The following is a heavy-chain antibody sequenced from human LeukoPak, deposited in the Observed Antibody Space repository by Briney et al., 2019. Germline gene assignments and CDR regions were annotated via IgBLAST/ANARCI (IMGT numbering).Heavy chain of an antibody. J-gene: IGHJ4*02. CDR3: ATLGYSGYSLDY. CDR1: GGSFSGYY. D-gene: IGHD5-12*01. CDR2: INHSGST. Sequence: TSETLSLTCAVYGGSFSGYYWSWIRQPPGKGLEWIGEINHSGSTNYNPSLKSRVTISVDTSKNQFSLKLSSVTAADTAVYYCATLGYSGYSLDYWGQGTLVTVSS. V-gene: IGHV4-34*01.